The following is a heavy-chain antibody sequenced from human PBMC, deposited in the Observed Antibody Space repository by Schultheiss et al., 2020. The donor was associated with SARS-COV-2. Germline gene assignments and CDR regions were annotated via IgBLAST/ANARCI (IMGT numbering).Heavy chain of an antibody. V-gene: IGHV4-38-2*02. CDR1: GYSISSGYY. D-gene: IGHD5-18*01. CDR3: ARFGLMRGQLWP. CDR2: IYYSGST. J-gene: IGHJ5*02. Sequence: SETLSLTCTVSGYSISSGYYWGWIRQPPGKGLEWIGSIYYSGSTNYNPSLKSRVTISVDTSKNQFSLKLSSVTAADTAVYYCARFGLMRGQLWPWGQGTLVTVSS.